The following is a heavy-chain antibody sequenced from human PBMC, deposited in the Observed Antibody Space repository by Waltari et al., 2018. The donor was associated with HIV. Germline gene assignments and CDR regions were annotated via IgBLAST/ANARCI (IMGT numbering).Heavy chain of an antibody. CDR3: VRDGGGYYDNSGYFGSFQY. J-gene: IGHJ4*02. V-gene: IGHV1-69*01. CDR2: IIPIFDTT. D-gene: IGHD3-22*01. CDR1: GGAFSSYA. Sequence: QVQLVQSEGGVWKPGSSVKISCKASGGAFSSYAVNWVRQVPGQGLEWMGGIIPIFDTTNYAKKWKGRVSIYADDNTATVYMELTGLKSEDAGIFYCVRDGGGYYDNSGYFGSFQYWGQGTTVIVSS.